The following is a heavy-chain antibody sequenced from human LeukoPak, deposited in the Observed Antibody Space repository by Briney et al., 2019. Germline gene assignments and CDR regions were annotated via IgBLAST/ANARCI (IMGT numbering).Heavy chain of an antibody. D-gene: IGHD6-19*01. CDR1: GGSTSGYY. V-gene: IGHV4-59*01. CDR3: ARSLPNQWLVRGTFDY. CDR2: IYYSGST. Sequence: SETLSLTRIVSGGSTSGYYWNWIRQPPGKGLEWIGYIYYSGSTNYNPSLKSRATISVDTSKNQFSLKLSSVTAADTAVYYCARSLPNQWLVRGTFDYWGQGTLVTVSS. J-gene: IGHJ4*02.